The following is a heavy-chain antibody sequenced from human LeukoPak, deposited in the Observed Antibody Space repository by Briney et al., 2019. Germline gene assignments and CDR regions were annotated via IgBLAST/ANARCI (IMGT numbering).Heavy chain of an antibody. Sequence: PSETLSLTCTVSGGSISSYYWSWIRQPAGKGRGWHGRIYTSGSTNYNPSLKSRVTMSVDTSKNQFSLKLSSVTAADTAVYYCARDQWGYYDSSGYYYFDYWGQGTLVTVSS. J-gene: IGHJ4*02. V-gene: IGHV4-4*07. CDR3: ARDQWGYYDSSGYYYFDY. CDR1: GGSISSYY. CDR2: IYTSGST. D-gene: IGHD3-22*01.